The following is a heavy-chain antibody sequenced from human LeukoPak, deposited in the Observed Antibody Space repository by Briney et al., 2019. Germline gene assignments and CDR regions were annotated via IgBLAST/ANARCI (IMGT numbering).Heavy chain of an antibody. D-gene: IGHD6-13*01. CDR3: AILVHLSSSWYVTWLDP. CDR1: GGSFSGYY. CDR2: INHIGST. V-gene: IGHV4-34*01. Sequence: PSETLSLTCAVYGGSFSGYYWGWIRQPPGKGLEWIGEINHIGSTNYNPSLKSRVTISVDTSKNQFSLKLSSVTAADTAVYYCAILVHLSSSWYVTWLDPWGQGTLVTVSS. J-gene: IGHJ5*02.